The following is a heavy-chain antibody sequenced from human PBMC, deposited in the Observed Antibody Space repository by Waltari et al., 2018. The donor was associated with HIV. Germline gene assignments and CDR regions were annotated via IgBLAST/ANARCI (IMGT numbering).Heavy chain of an antibody. CDR1: GFTFSSYA. CDR3: ARDLISYDSSGYYSLTDYYGMDV. CDR2: ISYDGSNK. V-gene: IGHV3-30*01. Sequence: QVQLVESGGGVVQPGRSLRLSCAASGFTFSSYAMHWVRQAPGKGREWVAVISYDGSNKNYADPVKGRFTISRDNSKKTLYLQMNSLRAEDTAVYYCARDLISYDSSGYYSLTDYYGMDVWRQGTTVTVSS. D-gene: IGHD3-22*01. J-gene: IGHJ6*02.